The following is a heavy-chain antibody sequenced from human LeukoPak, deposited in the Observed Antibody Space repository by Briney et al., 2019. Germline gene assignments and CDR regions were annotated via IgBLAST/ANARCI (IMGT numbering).Heavy chain of an antibody. CDR2: INPNSGGT. Sequence: ASVKVSCKVSGYTFTGYYMHWVRQAPGQGLEWMGWINPNSGGTRYAQQFQDRVTMTRDTSISTAFMELIRLRSDDTAVYYCARGRDDSSQGWYFDLWGRGTLVTVSS. D-gene: IGHD5-24*01. J-gene: IGHJ2*01. V-gene: IGHV1-2*02. CDR3: ARGRDDSSQGWYFDL. CDR1: GYTFTGYY.